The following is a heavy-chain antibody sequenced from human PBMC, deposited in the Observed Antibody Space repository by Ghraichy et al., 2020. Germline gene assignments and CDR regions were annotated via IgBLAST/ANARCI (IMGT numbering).Heavy chain of an antibody. CDR3: AREIGETYLYGSGSYSDAFDI. V-gene: IGHV3-21*01. CDR1: RFTFSSYS. CDR2: ISSSSSYI. Sequence: GGSLRLSCAASRFTFSSYSMNWVRQAPGKGLEWVSSISSSSSYIYYADSVKGRFTISRDNAKNSLYLQMNSLRAEDTAVYYCAREIGETYLYGSGSYSDAFDIWGQGTMVTVSS. D-gene: IGHD3-10*01. J-gene: IGHJ3*02.